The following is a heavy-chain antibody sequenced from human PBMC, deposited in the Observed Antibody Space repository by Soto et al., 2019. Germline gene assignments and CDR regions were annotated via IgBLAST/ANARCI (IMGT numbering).Heavy chain of an antibody. Sequence: PSETLSLTCAVYGGSFSGYYWSWIRQPPGKGLEWIGEINHSGSTNYNPSLKSRVTISVDTSKNQFSLKLSSVTAADTAVYYCARDGSSTSCYTDVCGWFDPRGQGTLVTVSS. D-gene: IGHD2-2*02. CDR1: GGSFSGYY. J-gene: IGHJ5*02. CDR3: ARDGSSTSCYTDVCGWFDP. CDR2: INHSGST. V-gene: IGHV4-34*01.